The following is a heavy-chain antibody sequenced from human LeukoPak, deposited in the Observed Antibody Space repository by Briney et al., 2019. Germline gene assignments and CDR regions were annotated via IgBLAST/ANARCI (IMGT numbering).Heavy chain of an antibody. CDR2: INPSGGST. CDR1: GYTSISYY. V-gene: IGHV1-46*01. J-gene: IGHJ3*02. CDR3: ARIRDGYNDAYDI. Sequence: ASVKVSCKASGYTSISYYMHWVRQAPGQGLEWLGMINPSGGSTSYAQKFQGRVTMTRDTSTSTVYMELSSLRSGDTAIYYCARIRDGYNDAYDIWGQGTVVTVPS. D-gene: IGHD5-24*01.